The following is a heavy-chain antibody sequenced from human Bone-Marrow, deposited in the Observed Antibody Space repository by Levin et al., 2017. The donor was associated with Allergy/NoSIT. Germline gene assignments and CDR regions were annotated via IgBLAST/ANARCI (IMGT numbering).Heavy chain of an antibody. J-gene: IGHJ4*02. V-gene: IGHV3-72*01. D-gene: IGHD2-21*01. Sequence: GGSLRLSCAASGFTFSDHYMDWVRQAPGKGLEWVGRSRNKANSYTTQYADSVEGRFTISRDESKTSVYLQMNSLRSEDSAVYYCGRLFSHGGAFYFDYWGQGTLVTVSS. CDR2: SRNKANSYTT. CDR1: GFTFSDHY. CDR3: GRLFSHGGAFYFDY.